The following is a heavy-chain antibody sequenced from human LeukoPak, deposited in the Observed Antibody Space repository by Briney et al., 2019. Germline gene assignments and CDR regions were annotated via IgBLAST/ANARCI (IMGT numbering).Heavy chain of an antibody. Sequence: ASVKVSSKASGGTFSSYAISWVRQAPGQGLEWMGGIIPISGTANYARNFQGRVTITADESTSTAYMELSSLRSEDTAVYYCASLGGYSNYVFDYWGQGTLVTVSS. V-gene: IGHV1-69*13. CDR3: ASLGGYSNYVFDY. J-gene: IGHJ4*02. D-gene: IGHD4-11*01. CDR1: GGTFSSYA. CDR2: IIPISGTA.